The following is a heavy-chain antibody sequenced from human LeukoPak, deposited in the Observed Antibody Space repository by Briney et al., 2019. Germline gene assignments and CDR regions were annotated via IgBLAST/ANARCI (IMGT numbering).Heavy chain of an antibody. Sequence: GGSLRLSCAASGLTFSNYSMNWVRQAPGKGLEWVSSISSSSTYIYYADSVRGRFTISRDNAKNSLYLQMNSLRAEDTAVYFCASPGQLLWFGELPGLDYWGQGTLVTVSS. D-gene: IGHD3-10*01. V-gene: IGHV3-21*01. CDR1: GLTFSNYS. J-gene: IGHJ4*02. CDR2: ISSSSTYI. CDR3: ASPGQLLWFGELPGLDY.